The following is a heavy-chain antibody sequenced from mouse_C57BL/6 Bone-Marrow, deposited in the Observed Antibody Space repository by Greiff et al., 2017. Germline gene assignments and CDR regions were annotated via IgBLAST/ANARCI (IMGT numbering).Heavy chain of an antibody. CDR2: IYPGDGDT. CDR3: ASLLGGMDY. V-gene: IGHV1-82*01. J-gene: IGHJ4*01. D-gene: IGHD2-1*01. Sequence: VQLQQSGPELVKPGASVKISCKASGYAFSSSWMNWVKQRPGKGLEWIGRIYPGDGDTNYNGKFKGKATLTADQSSSTAYMQLSSLTSEDSAVYFCASLLGGMDYWGQGTSVTVSS. CDR1: GYAFSSSW.